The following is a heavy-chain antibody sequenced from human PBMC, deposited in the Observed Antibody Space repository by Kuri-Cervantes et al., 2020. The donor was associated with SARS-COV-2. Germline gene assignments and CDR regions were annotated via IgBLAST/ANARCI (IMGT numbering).Heavy chain of an antibody. Sequence: GSLRLSCTVSGGSISSYYWGWIRQPPGKGLGWIGSIYHSGSTYYNPSLKSRVTISVDTSKNQFSLKLSSVTAADTAVYYCARGKWSSSSPLDYWGQGTPVTVSS. V-gene: IGHV4-39*07. CDR2: IYHSGST. CDR1: GGSISSYY. J-gene: IGHJ4*02. D-gene: IGHD6-6*01. CDR3: ARGKWSSSSPLDY.